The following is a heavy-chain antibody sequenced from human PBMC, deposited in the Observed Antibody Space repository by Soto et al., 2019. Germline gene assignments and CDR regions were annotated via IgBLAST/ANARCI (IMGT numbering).Heavy chain of an antibody. CDR1: GFTFTTYG. D-gene: IGHD2-15*01. J-gene: IGHJ5*02. V-gene: IGHV3-30*18. CDR2: ISYDGGSK. CDR3: AKDFGRLLAATPVS. Sequence: QVQLVESGGGVVQPGRSLRLSCAASGFTFTTYGMHWVRQAPGKGLEWVAFISYDGGSKYHSDSVRGRFTISRDTSKNTLYLQMNSLRPEDTAVYYCAKDFGRLLAATPVSWGQGTLVTVSS.